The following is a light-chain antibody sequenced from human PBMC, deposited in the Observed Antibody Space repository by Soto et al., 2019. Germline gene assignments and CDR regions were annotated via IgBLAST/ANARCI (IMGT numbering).Light chain of an antibody. Sequence: IVMTQSPATLSVSPGERATLSCRASQSVSSGLAWYQQKPGQAPGLLMYGVSTRAPGIPARFSGSGSGTEFTLTISSLQSEDFAIYYCQQYNKWPLTFGGGTKV. CDR1: QSVSSG. CDR2: GVS. V-gene: IGKV3D-15*01. J-gene: IGKJ4*01. CDR3: QQYNKWPLT.